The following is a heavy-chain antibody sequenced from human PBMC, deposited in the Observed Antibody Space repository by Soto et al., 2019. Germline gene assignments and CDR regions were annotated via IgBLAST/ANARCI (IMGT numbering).Heavy chain of an antibody. J-gene: IGHJ4*02. Sequence: EVQLLESGGGLVQPGVSLRLSCVASRFSFSSYEMSWVRQAAGKGLEWVSRVSLTGDRTNYAGSVKGRFTVSRDNFKNTLYLEMDSLRPEDTAIYYCARGGGYCTPTSCAIDSWGRGTPVTVSS. CDR3: ARGGGYCTPTSCAIDS. CDR2: VSLTGDRT. CDR1: RFSFSSYE. D-gene: IGHD2-8*01. V-gene: IGHV3-23*01.